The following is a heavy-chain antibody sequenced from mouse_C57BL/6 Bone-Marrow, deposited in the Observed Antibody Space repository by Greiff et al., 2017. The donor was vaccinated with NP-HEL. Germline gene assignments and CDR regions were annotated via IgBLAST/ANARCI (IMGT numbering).Heavy chain of an antibody. J-gene: IGHJ4*01. CDR2: IDPSDSET. V-gene: IGHV1-52*01. CDR3: ARVVARNYAMDY. Sequence: VQVQQPGAELVRPGSSVKLSCKASGYTFTSYWMHWVKQRPIQGLEWIGNIDPSDSETHYNQKFKDKATLTVDKSSSTAYIQLSSLTSEDSAVYCCARVVARNYAMDYWGQGTSVTVSS. D-gene: IGHD1-1*01. CDR1: GYTFTSYW.